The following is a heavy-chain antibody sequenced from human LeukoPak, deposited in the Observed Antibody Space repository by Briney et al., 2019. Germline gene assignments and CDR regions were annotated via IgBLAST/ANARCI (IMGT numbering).Heavy chain of an antibody. CDR2: FDPHDDDT. CDR1: GHTLTALP. D-gene: IGHD3-3*01. CDR3: AAFDDSWSGYFSSAPYYYYVDV. Sequence: ASVKVSCKVSGHTLTALPMHWVRQAPGKGLEWMGSFDPHDDDTIYAQNFQGRVTMTEDTSTNTAFMELTSLRSEDTAVYYCAAFDDSWSGYFSSAPYYYYVDVWGGGTTVTVSS. J-gene: IGHJ6*03. V-gene: IGHV1-24*01.